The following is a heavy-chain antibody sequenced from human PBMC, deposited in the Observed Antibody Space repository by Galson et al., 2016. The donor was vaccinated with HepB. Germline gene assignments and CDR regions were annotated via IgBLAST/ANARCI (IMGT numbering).Heavy chain of an antibody. J-gene: IGHJ4*02. CDR1: GFTFSSSW. D-gene: IGHD1-26*01. CDR2: INSDGSST. Sequence: SLRLSCAASGFTFSSSWMHWVRQAPGKGLVWVSRINSDGSSTNYADSVKGRFTISRDNAKNTLYLQMNSLRAEDTAVYYCGRGSYGSWGSVWYWGQGTLVTVSS. CDR3: GRGSYGSWGSVWY. V-gene: IGHV3-74*01.